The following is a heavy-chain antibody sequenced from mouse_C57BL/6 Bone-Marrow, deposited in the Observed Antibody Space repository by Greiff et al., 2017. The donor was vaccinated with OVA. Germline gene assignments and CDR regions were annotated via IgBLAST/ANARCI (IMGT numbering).Heavy chain of an antibody. J-gene: IGHJ2*01. V-gene: IGHV1-82*01. CDR3: ASLVITTFDY. CDR1: GYAFSSSW. Sequence: QVQLQQSGPELVKPGASVKISCKASGYAFSSSWMNWVKQRPGTGLEWIGRIYPGDGDTNYNGKFKGKATLTADKSSSTAYMQLSSLTSEDSAVYFCASLVITTFDYWGQGTTLTVSS. CDR2: IYPGDGDT. D-gene: IGHD1-1*01.